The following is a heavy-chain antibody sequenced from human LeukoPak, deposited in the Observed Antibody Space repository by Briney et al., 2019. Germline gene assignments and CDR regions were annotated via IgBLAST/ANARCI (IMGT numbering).Heavy chain of an antibody. CDR3: ARCGSGYFDY. D-gene: IGHD2-15*01. Sequence: SETLSLTCTVSGGSISSGSYYWSWIRQPAGKGLEWIGRIYTSGSTNYNPSLKSRVTISVDTSKNQFSLKLSSVTAADTAVYYCARCGSGYFDYWGQGTLVTVSS. V-gene: IGHV4-61*02. CDR1: GGSISSGSYY. J-gene: IGHJ4*02. CDR2: IYTSGST.